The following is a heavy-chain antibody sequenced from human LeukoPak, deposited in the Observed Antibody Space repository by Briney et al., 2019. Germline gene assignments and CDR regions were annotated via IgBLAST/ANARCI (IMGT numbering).Heavy chain of an antibody. CDR1: GFTFGDYA. CDR2: IRSKAYGGTT. CDR3: TRAYDFWSGYYSDY. V-gene: IGHV3-49*04. Sequence: PGGSLRLSCTASGFTFGDYAMSWVRQAPGKGLEWVGFIRSKAYGGTTEYAASVKGRFTISRDDSKSIAYLHMNSLKTEDTAVYYCTRAYDFWSGYYSDYWGQGTLVTVSS. D-gene: IGHD3-3*01. J-gene: IGHJ4*02.